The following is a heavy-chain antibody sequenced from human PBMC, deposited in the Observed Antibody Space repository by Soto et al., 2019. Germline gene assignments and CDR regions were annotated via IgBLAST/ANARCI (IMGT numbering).Heavy chain of an antibody. CDR3: AKEVN. CDR2: ISYDGSNK. CDR1: GFTFSSYG. V-gene: IGHV3-30*18. J-gene: IGHJ4*02. Sequence: QVQLVESGGGVVQPGRSLRLSCAASGFTFSSYGMHWVRQAPGKGLEWVAVISYDGSNKYYADSVKGRFTISRDNSKNTLYLQMNSLRAEDTAVYYCAKEVNWGQGTLVTVSS.